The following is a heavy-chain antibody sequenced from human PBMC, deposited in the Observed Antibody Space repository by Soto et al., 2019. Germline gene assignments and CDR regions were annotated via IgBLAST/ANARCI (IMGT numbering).Heavy chain of an antibody. CDR1: GFTFSSYG. Sequence: PGGSLRLSCAASGFTFSSYGMHWVRQAPGKGLEWVAVISYDGGNKYYADSVKGRFTISRDNSKNTLYLQMNSLRAEDTAVYYCAKDLRYCSSTSCYEYYFDYWGQGTLVTVSS. D-gene: IGHD2-2*01. CDR3: AKDLRYCSSTSCYEYYFDY. J-gene: IGHJ4*02. CDR2: ISYDGGNK. V-gene: IGHV3-30*18.